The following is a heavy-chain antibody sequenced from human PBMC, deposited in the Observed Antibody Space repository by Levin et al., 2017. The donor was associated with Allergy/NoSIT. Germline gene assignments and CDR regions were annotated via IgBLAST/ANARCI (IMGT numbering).Heavy chain of an antibody. J-gene: IGHJ6*02. V-gene: IGHV3-11*01. CDR3: ARDKVGILWFGELLPPYYYYGMDV. D-gene: IGHD3-10*01. Sequence: PGGSLRLSCAASGFTFSDYYMSWIRQAPGKGLEWVSYISSSGSTIYYADSVKGRFTISRDNAKNSLYLQMNSLRAEDTAVYYCARDKVGILWFGELLPPYYYYGMDVWGQGTTVTVSS. CDR1: GFTFSDYY. CDR2: ISSSGSTI.